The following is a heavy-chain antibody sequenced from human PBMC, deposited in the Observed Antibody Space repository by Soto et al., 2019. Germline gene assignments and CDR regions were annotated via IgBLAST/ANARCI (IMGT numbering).Heavy chain of an antibody. V-gene: IGHV4-39*01. CDR3: APSSVSRLLHRWYFYL. CDR1: GGSISSSDYY. J-gene: IGHJ2*01. Sequence: QVHLQESGPGLVKPSETLSLTCTVSGGSISSSDYYWGWIRQPPGKGLEWIGSISFGVTTYYNPSRRSRLTFCIVSSSNQFALRLCSVTAADTAVYYCAPSSVSRLLHRWYFYLWGRGTLVTVSS. CDR2: ISFGVTT.